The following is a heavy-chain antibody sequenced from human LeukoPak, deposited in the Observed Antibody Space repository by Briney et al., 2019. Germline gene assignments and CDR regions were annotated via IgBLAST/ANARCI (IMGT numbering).Heavy chain of an antibody. CDR3: ARETHLYGSGSYQLDY. CDR1: GGSISISSYY. Sequence: SETLSLTCTVSGGSISISSYYWSWIRQSPGKGLEWIGYVFYSGKTDYSPSLRSRVTMSVDTSKNQFSLKLSSVTAADTAVYYCARETHLYGSGSYQLDYWGQGTLVTVSS. CDR2: VFYSGKT. D-gene: IGHD3-10*01. V-gene: IGHV4-61*01. J-gene: IGHJ4*02.